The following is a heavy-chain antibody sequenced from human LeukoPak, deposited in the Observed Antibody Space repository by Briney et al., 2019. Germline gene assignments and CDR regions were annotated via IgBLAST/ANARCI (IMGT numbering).Heavy chain of an antibody. CDR1: GGSFSGYY. CDR2: INHSGST. D-gene: IGHD7-27*01. CDR3: AVTGDLYYFDY. J-gene: IGHJ4*02. V-gene: IGHV4-34*01. Sequence: SETLSLTCAVYGGSFSGYYWSWIRQPPGKGLEWIGEINHSGSTNYNPSLKSRVTISVDTFKNQFSLKLSSVTAADTAVYYCAVTGDLYYFDYWGQGTLVTVSS.